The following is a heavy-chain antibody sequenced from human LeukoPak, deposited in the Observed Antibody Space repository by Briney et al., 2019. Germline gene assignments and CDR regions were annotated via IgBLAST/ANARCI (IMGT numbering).Heavy chain of an antibody. CDR2: NNHIGCT. CDR1: GGSFSGYY. CDR3: ARGGLGGYSYRQNGFDP. Sequence: AETLSLTCAVYGGSFSGYYWSWIRQPPGKGLEWIGENNHIGCTNYNASLKSRVTISLDTSKNQFSLKLSSVTAADTAVYYCARGGLGGYSYRQNGFDPWGQGTLVTV. D-gene: IGHD5-18*01. J-gene: IGHJ5*02. V-gene: IGHV4-34*01.